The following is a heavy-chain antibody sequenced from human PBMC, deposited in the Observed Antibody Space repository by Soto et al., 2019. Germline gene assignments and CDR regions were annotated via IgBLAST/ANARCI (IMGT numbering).Heavy chain of an antibody. Sequence: EVQLWEFGGGLVQPGGTLRLSCAASGFTFSNYAMNWVRQAPGKGLEWVSVISHNGASTYSADSVKGRFTTSRDNSKNALYLQMHSLRAEDTAVYYSAKGKYSSGWYGRADVFDIWGQGTVVTVSS. CDR1: GFTFSNYA. CDR2: ISHNGAST. D-gene: IGHD6-19*01. J-gene: IGHJ3*02. CDR3: AKGKYSSGWYGRADVFDI. V-gene: IGHV3-23*01.